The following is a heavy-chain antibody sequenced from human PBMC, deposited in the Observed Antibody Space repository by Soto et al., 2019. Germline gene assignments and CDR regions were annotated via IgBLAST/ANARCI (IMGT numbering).Heavy chain of an antibody. D-gene: IGHD2-2*01. Sequence: EVQLVESGGGLVQPGGSLRLSCAASGFTFSSYSMNWVRQAPGKGLEWVSYISSSSSTIYYADSVKGRFTISRDNAKNSLYLQMNGLRDEDTAVYYCARMSSSTSCYGGYYYGMDVW. CDR3: ARMSSSTSCYGGYYYGMDV. CDR2: ISSSSSTI. V-gene: IGHV3-48*02. J-gene: IGHJ6*01. CDR1: GFTFSSYS.